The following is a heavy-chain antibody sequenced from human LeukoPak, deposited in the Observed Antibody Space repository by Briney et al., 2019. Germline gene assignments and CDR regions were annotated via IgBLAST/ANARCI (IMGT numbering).Heavy chain of an antibody. J-gene: IGHJ4*02. CDR1: GGSISSYY. CDR2: IYYSGST. V-gene: IGHV4-59*08. Sequence: SETLSLTCTVSGGSISSYYWSWIRQPPGKGLEWIGYIYYSGSTNYNPSLKSQVTISVDTSKNQFSLKLSSVTAADTAVYYCARHKHEVPDYWGQGTLVTVSS. CDR3: ARHKHEVPDY.